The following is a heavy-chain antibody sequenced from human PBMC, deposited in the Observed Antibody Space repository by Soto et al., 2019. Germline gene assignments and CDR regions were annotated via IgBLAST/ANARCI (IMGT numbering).Heavy chain of an antibody. V-gene: IGHV3-30*18. D-gene: IGHD2-21*02. CDR1: GFTFSSYG. J-gene: IGHJ4*02. CDR2: ISYDGSNK. CDR3: AKTYCGGDCYSAYFDY. Sequence: GGSLRLSCAAPGFTFSSYGMHWVRQAPGKGLEWVAIISYDGSNKYYADSVKGRFTISRDNSKNTLYLQMNSLRAEDTAVYYCAKTYCGGDCYSAYFDYWGQGTLVTVSS.